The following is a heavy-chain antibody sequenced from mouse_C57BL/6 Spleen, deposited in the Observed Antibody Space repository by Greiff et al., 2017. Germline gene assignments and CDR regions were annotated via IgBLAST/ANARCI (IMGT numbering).Heavy chain of an antibody. CDR3: ARDRDGYSAMDY. CDR1: GYSITSGYY. J-gene: IGHJ4*01. D-gene: IGHD2-3*01. CDR2: ISYDGSN. V-gene: IGHV3-6*01. Sequence: EVQLQESGPGLVKPSQSLSLTCSVTGYSITSGYYWNWIRQFPGNKLEWMGYISYDGSNNYNPSLKNRISITRDTSKNQFFLKLNSVTTEDTATYYCARDRDGYSAMDYWGQGTSVTVSS.